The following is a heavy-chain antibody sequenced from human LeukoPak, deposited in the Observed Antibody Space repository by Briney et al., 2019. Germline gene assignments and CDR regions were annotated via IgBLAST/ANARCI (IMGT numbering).Heavy chain of an antibody. V-gene: IGHV3-53*01. J-gene: IGHJ4*02. D-gene: IGHD4-17*01. Sequence: GGSLRLSCAASGFTVSSNYMNWVRQAPGKGLEWVSVIYSGGTTYYTDSVKGRFSISRDNSKNTLYLQMNSLRAEDTAVYYCARASDDYGDPIPLWGQGTLVTVSS. CDR2: IYSGGTT. CDR1: GFTVSSNY. CDR3: ARASDDYGDPIPL.